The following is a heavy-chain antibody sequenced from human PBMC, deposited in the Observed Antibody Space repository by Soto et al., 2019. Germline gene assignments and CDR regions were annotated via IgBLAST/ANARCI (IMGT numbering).Heavy chain of an antibody. CDR3: ARRINNNTGSYFDH. CDR2: IYHSKTI. D-gene: IGHD1-26*01. CDR1: GASVDTSGSS. J-gene: IGHJ4*02. V-gene: IGHV4-30-2*01. Sequence: QVELQESGSGLVKPSQTLSLTCTVSGASVDTSGSSWTWIRQPPGRGLQFIGYIYHSKTIYYNPSRRSQVTITVARPMNPFSLRLTSLTAADTACYFCARRINNNTGSYFDHCGQGSLVTVSS.